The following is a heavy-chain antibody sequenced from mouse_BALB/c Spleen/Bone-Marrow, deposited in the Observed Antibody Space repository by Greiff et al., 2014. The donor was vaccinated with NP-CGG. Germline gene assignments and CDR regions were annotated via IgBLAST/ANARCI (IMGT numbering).Heavy chain of an antibody. J-gene: IGHJ4*01. CDR3: ARGGHDFSLDY. Sequence: QVQLQQSGAELVMPGASVKMSCKASGYTFTDKWMHWVKQRPGQGLEWIGAIDTSDSYINYNQKFKGKASLTVDASSSTAYMHLSSLTSDDSAVYYGARGGHDFSLDYWGQGTSVIVSS. V-gene: IGHV1-69*01. CDR2: IDTSDSYI. D-gene: IGHD2-4*01. CDR1: GYTFTDKW.